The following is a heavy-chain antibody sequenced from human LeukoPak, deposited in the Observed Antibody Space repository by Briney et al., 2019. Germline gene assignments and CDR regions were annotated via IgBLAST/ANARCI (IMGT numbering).Heavy chain of an antibody. V-gene: IGHV4-4*02. CDR2: MYLSGTT. CDR3: ARGVISTDAFDV. D-gene: IGHD3-3*02. CDR1: GDSINSLDL. J-gene: IGHJ3*01. Sequence: PSETLSLTCTVSGDSINSLDLWSWVRQPPGKGLEWIGEMYLSGTTHSNPSVKSRVTISIDKSKNQFFLNLSSVTAADTAVYYCARGVISTDAFDVWGQGTMVTVSS.